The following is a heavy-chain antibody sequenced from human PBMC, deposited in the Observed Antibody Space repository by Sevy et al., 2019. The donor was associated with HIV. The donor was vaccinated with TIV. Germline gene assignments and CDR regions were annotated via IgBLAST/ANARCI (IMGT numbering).Heavy chain of an antibody. V-gene: IGHV3-30*14. Sequence: GGSLRLSCAASGFAFSSYTVHWVRKAPDKGLEWVALISYDESIEYYADSVRGRFTSSRDTSESTLYLQMSSLRAEDTAVYYCAREGNYGDSGDAFDIWGQGTLVTVSS. D-gene: IGHD4-17*01. CDR3: AREGNYGDSGDAFDI. CDR2: ISYDESIE. CDR1: GFAFSSYT. J-gene: IGHJ3*02.